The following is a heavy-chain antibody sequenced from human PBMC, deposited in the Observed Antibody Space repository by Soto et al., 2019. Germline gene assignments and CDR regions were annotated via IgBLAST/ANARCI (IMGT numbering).Heavy chain of an antibody. D-gene: IGHD3-3*01. Sequence: ASVKVSCKASGYTFTSYAMHWVRQAPGQRLEWMGWINAGNGNTKYSQKFQGRVTITRDTSASTAYMELSSLRSEDTAVYYCAREGISEWLSDDYGMDVWGQGTTVTVSS. CDR2: INAGNGNT. CDR3: AREGISEWLSDDYGMDV. V-gene: IGHV1-3*01. CDR1: GYTFTSYA. J-gene: IGHJ6*02.